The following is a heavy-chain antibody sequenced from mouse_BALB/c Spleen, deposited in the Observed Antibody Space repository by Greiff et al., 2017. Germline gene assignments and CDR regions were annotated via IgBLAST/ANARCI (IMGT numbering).Heavy chain of an antibody. V-gene: IGHV5-4*02. CDR3: ARGYDGWDFDV. J-gene: IGHJ1*01. D-gene: IGHD2-14*01. Sequence: DVKLVESGGGLVKPGGSLKLSCAASGFTFSDYYMYWVRQTPEKRLEWVATISDGGSYTYYPDSVKGRFTISRDNAKNNLYLQMSSLKSEDTAMYYCARGYDGWDFDVWGAGTTVTVSS. CDR1: GFTFSDYY. CDR2: ISDGGSYT.